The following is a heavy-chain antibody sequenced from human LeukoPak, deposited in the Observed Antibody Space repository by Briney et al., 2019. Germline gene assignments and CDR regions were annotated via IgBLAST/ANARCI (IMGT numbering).Heavy chain of an antibody. J-gene: IGHJ5*02. V-gene: IGHV4-4*07. Sequence: SETLSLTCTLSGGSISSYYWSWIRQPAGKGLEWIGRIYTSGSTNYNPSLKSRVTISVDKSKNQFSLKLSSVTAADTAVYYCARDLDYGDYEGWFDPWGQGTLATVSS. CDR1: GGSISSYY. CDR3: ARDLDYGDYEGWFDP. CDR2: IYTSGST. D-gene: IGHD4-17*01.